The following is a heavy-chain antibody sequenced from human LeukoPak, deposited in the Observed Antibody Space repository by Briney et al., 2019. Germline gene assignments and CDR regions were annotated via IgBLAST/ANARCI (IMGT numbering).Heavy chain of an antibody. CDR3: ARGATRYDSSGYYYKANWFDP. V-gene: IGHV1-2*02. CDR1: GYTFTGYY. CDR2: INPNSGGT. D-gene: IGHD3-22*01. Sequence: ASVKVSCKASGYTFTGYYMHWVRQAPGQGLEWMGWINPNSGGTNYAQKFQGRVTMTRDTSISTAYMELSRLRSDDTAVYYCARGATRYDSSGYYYKANWFDPWGQGTLVTVSS. J-gene: IGHJ5*02.